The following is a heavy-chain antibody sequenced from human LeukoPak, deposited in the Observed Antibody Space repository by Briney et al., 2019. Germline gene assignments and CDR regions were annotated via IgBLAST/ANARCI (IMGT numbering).Heavy chain of an antibody. CDR1: GGSFSGYY. Sequence: SETLSLTCAVYGGSFSGYYWSWIRQPPGKGLEWIGEINHSGSTNYNPSLKSRVTISVDTSKNQLSLKLSSVTAADTAVYYCARVLGDYYGMDVWGQGTTVTVSS. D-gene: IGHD2-15*01. CDR3: ARVLGDYYGMDV. V-gene: IGHV4-34*01. J-gene: IGHJ6*02. CDR2: INHSGST.